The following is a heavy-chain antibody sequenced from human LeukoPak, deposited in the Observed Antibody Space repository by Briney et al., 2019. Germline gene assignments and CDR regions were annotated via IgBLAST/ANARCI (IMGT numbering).Heavy chain of an antibody. CDR1: GFTFSSYW. Sequence: GGSLRLSCAASGFTFSSYWMSWVRQAPGKGLEWVANIKQDGSEKYYVDSVKGRFTISRDNAKNSLYLQMNSLRAEDTAVYYCARDLSSSWYGIPLYWGQGTLVTVSS. CDR3: ARDLSSSWYGIPLY. J-gene: IGHJ4*02. CDR2: IKQDGSEK. D-gene: IGHD6-13*01. V-gene: IGHV3-7*01.